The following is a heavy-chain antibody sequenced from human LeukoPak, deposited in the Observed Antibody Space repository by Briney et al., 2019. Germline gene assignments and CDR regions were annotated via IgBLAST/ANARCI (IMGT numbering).Heavy chain of an antibody. J-gene: IGHJ4*02. CDR1: RGSISNYY. D-gene: IGHD6-13*01. V-gene: IGHV4-59*12. CDR2: FSYSGST. Sequence: SETLSLTCTVSRGSISNYYWGWIRQPPGKGLEWIGFFSYSGSTNYNPSLKSRVTISVDTSKNQFSLKLSSVTAADTAVYYCARGRLAAAYFDYWGQGTLVTVSS. CDR3: ARGRLAAAYFDY.